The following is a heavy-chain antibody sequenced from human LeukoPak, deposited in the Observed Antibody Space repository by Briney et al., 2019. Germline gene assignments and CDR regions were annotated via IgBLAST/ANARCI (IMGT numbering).Heavy chain of an antibody. CDR1: GFTFSNFA. D-gene: IGHD2-2*01. CDR3: AKDLTPLMGYCGRTSCYGPDY. V-gene: IGHV3-30*18. CDR2: ISYDGSNK. J-gene: IGHJ4*02. Sequence: GGSLRLSCAASGFTFSNFAMSWVRQAPGKGLEWVAVISYDGSNKYYADSVKGRFTISRDNSKNTLYLQMNSLRAEDTAVYYCAKDLTPLMGYCGRTSCYGPDYWGQGTLVTISS.